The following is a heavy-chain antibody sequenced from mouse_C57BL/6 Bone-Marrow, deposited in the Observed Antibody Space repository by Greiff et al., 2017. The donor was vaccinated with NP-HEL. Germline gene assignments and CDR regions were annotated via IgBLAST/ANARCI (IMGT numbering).Heavy chain of an antibody. CDR3: AVIYYDYDGFDY. CDR2: IYPRSGNT. J-gene: IGHJ2*01. D-gene: IGHD2-4*01. Sequence: QVQLKQSGAELARPGASVKLSCKASGYTFTSYGISWVKQRTGQGLEWIGEIYPRSGNTYYNEKFKGKATLTADKSSSTAYMELRSLTSEDSAVYFCAVIYYDYDGFDYWGQGTTLTVSS. V-gene: IGHV1-81*01. CDR1: GYTFTSYG.